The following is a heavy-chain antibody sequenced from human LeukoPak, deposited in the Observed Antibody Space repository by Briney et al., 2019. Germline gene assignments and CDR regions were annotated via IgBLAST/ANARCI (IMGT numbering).Heavy chain of an antibody. D-gene: IGHD5-24*01. V-gene: IGHV3-7*04. Sequence: GGSLRLSCVASGFPFSSYWMTWVRQAPGKELEWVANIKQDGSKKSYVDSVKGRFTIFRDIAKNSLYLQMNSLRAEDTAIYYCTRVGYIDEGIDYWGQGTLVTVSS. CDR3: TRVGYIDEGIDY. CDR1: GFPFSSYW. CDR2: IKQDGSKK. J-gene: IGHJ4*02.